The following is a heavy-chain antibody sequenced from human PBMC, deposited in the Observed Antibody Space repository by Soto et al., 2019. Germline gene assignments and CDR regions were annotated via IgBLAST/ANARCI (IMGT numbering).Heavy chain of an antibody. CDR3: AADMEPTDPFNWFDP. Sequence: SVKVSCKASGYTFTSYAIHWVRQAPGQRLEWMGWIVVGSGNTNYAQKFQERISITRDMSTSTAYMELRSLRSEDTAIYYCAADMEPTDPFNWFDPWGQGTLVTVSS. CDR1: GYTFTSYA. CDR2: IVVGSGNT. D-gene: IGHD1-1*01. V-gene: IGHV1-58*02. J-gene: IGHJ5*02.